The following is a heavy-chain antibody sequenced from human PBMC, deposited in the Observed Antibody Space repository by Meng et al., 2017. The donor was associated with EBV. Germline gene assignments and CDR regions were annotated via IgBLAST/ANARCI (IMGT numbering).Heavy chain of an antibody. CDR3: ASESGRGYTPNY. J-gene: IGHJ4*02. V-gene: IGHV1-69*01. Sequence: QGQLVRSAAGVKKPGSSVKVSCKTSGGPFRNYAISWVRQAPGQGLEWLGGFLPTLGAPNYAQKFHGRVSITADESTSTHYMDLSSLRSEDTAVYYCASESGRGYTPNYWGQGTLVTVSS. D-gene: IGHD3-10*01. CDR2: FLPTLGAP. CDR1: GGPFRNYA.